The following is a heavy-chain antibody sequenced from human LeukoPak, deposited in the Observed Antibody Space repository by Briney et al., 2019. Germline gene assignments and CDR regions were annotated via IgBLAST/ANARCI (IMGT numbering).Heavy chain of an antibody. J-gene: IGHJ5*02. CDR3: ARESNPQYGDNWSDP. V-gene: IGHV1-69*13. D-gene: IGHD4-17*01. Sequence: SVKVSCKASGGTFSSYAISWVRQAPGQGPEWMGGIIPIFGTANYAQKFQGRVTITADESTSTAYMELSSLRSEDTAVYYCARESNPQYGDNWSDPWGQGTLVTVSS. CDR2: IIPIFGTA. CDR1: GGTFSSYA.